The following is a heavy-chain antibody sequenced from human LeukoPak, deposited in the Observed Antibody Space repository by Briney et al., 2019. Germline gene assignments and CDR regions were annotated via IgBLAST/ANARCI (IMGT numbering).Heavy chain of an antibody. CDR2: INPNSGGT. Sequence: ASVKVSCKASGYTFTDYFLHWVRQAPGQGLEWMGWINPNSGGTNYAQKFQGRVTMTTDTSTSTAYMELRSLRSDDTAVYYCARDTEITRLYGDAFDIWGQGTMVTVSS. V-gene: IGHV1-2*02. CDR1: GYTFTDYF. CDR3: ARDTEITRLYGDAFDI. J-gene: IGHJ3*02. D-gene: IGHD4-11*01.